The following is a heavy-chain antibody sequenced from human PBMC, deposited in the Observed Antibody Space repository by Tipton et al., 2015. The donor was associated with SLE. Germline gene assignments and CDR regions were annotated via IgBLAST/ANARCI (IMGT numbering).Heavy chain of an antibody. CDR3: ARATRIIAATATSPHYFDY. J-gene: IGHJ4*02. CDR2: LYATGGS. Sequence: TLSLTCAVSGYSISSGHYWGWIRQPPGKGLEWIGSLYATGGSDYNPSLKSRVTMSLDTLKNQFSLTLSSVTAADSAIYYCARATRIIAATATSPHYFDYWGQGALVTVS. CDR1: GYSISSGHY. V-gene: IGHV4-38-2*01. D-gene: IGHD6-25*01.